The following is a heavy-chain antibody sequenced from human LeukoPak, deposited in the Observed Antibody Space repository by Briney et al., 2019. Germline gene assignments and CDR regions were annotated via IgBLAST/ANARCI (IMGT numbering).Heavy chain of an antibody. V-gene: IGHV3-15*01. D-gene: IGHD3-16*02. CDR1: GFTFSNAW. Sequence: GESLRLSCAASGFTFSNAWMSWVRQAPGKGLEWVGRIRSKTDGGTTDYAAPVKGRFTISRDDSKNTLYLQMNSLKTEDTAVYYCTTDAYDYVWGSYRPLYYFDYWGQGTLVTVSS. CDR3: TTDAYDYVWGSYRPLYYFDY. J-gene: IGHJ4*02. CDR2: IRSKTDGGTT.